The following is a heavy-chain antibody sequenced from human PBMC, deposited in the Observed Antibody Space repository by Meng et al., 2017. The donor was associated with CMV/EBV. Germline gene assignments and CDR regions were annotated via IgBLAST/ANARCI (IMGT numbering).Heavy chain of an antibody. CDR1: GGTFTKYV. J-gene: IGHJ3*01. V-gene: IGHV1-69*10. Sequence: SVTVSCKTLGGTFTKYVISWVRQAPGQGLEWMGGIIPLLGTTNYAQKFQGRVTITADKSTSTAYMELNSLRSEDTAVYYCARDLPIFGVVIHAFDLWGQGTMVTVSS. CDR2: IIPLLGTT. D-gene: IGHD3-3*01. CDR3: ARDLPIFGVVIHAFDL.